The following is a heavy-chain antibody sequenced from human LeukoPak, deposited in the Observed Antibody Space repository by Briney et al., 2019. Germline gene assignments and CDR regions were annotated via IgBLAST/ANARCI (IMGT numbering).Heavy chain of an antibody. Sequence: PGRSLRLSCAASGFTFSSYSMNWVRQAPGKGLEWVSYISSSSSTIYCADSVKGRFTISRDNAKNSLYLQMNSLRDEDTAVYYCARVSVVTPSYWGQGTLVTVSS. CDR3: ARVSVVTPSY. CDR2: ISSSSSTI. D-gene: IGHD4-23*01. J-gene: IGHJ4*02. CDR1: GFTFSSYS. V-gene: IGHV3-48*02.